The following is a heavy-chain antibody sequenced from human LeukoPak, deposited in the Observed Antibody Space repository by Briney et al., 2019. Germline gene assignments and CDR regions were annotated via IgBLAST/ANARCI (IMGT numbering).Heavy chain of an antibody. D-gene: IGHD3-10*01. CDR3: ARQISGNRDY. J-gene: IGHJ4*02. CDR2: VFYRDSFSYGGTT. Sequence: SETLSLTCTVSGVSISGYYWIWIRQSPGRGLEWIGSVFYRDSFSYGGTTFYNPSLQSRVSISVDTSKNAFSLKLTSVTAADTAVYFCARQISGNRDYWGQGILVAVSS. V-gene: IGHV4-59*05. CDR1: GVSISGYY.